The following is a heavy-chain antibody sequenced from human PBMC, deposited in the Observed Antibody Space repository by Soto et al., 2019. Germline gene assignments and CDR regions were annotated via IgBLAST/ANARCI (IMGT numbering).Heavy chain of an antibody. J-gene: IGHJ5*02. D-gene: IGHD6-19*01. Sequence: PGESLKISCKGSGYSFTSYWIAWVRQMPGKGLECMGIIYPGDSDTRYSPSFEGQVTISADKSINTAYLQWSSLKASDSAMYYCGRTFDTSGWYDHWGQGTLVTVSS. V-gene: IGHV5-51*01. CDR3: GRTFDTSGWYDH. CDR2: IYPGDSDT. CDR1: GYSFTSYW.